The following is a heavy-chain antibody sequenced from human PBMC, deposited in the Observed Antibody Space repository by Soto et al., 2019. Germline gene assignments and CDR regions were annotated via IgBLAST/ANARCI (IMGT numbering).Heavy chain of an antibody. CDR2: MNPNSGNT. CDR3: ARGHGELSDPYDYNDIYV. J-gene: IGHJ6*03. V-gene: IGHV1-8*01. D-gene: IGHD3-16*02. CDR1: GYTFTSYD. Sequence: ASVKVSCKASGYTFTSYDINWVRQATGQGLEWMGWMNPNSGNTGYAQKFQGRVTMTRNTSISTAYMELSSLRSEDTAVYYCARGHGELSDPYDYNDIYVCGKRTAVTVS.